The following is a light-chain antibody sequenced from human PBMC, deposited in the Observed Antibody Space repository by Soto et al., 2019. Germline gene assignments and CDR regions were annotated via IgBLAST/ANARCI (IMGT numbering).Light chain of an antibody. V-gene: IGLV2-14*01. CDR2: DVN. Sequence: QSALIQPASVTGSPGQSITISCTGTTSDVGGYNHVSWFQQHPGKVPKLMIYDVNNRPSGVSNRFSGSKSGNTASLTISGLHAEDEADYYCSSYTNTNTLVFGGGTKVTVL. J-gene: IGLJ2*01. CDR3: SSYTNTNTLV. CDR1: TSDVGGYNH.